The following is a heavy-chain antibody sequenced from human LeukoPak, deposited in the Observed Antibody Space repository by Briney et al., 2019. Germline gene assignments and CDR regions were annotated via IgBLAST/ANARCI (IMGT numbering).Heavy chain of an antibody. CDR1: GGSISSGGYY. CDR2: IYYSGST. J-gene: IGHJ6*02. CDR3: ARWAVVVPAARTKYGMDV. Sequence: SETLSLTCTVSGGSISSGGYYWSWIRQHPGKGLEWIGYIYYSGSTYYNPSPKSRVTISADTSKNQFSLKLSSVTAADTAVYYCARWAVVVPAARTKYGMDVWGQGTTVTVSS. V-gene: IGHV4-31*03. D-gene: IGHD2-2*01.